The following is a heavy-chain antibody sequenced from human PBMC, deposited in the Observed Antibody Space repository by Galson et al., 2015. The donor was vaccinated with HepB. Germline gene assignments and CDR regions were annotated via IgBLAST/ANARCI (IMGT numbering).Heavy chain of an antibody. CDR2: VWYDGTKQ. CDR1: GFVFSRHG. CDR3: WMIGTDFDY. D-gene: IGHD2-21*01. V-gene: IGHV3-33*01. Sequence: SLRLSCAASGFVFSRHGMHWARQAPDKGLEWVAVVWYDGTKQYYSESVEGRFTISRDNSKNMVYLQMNSLRVEDTAVYYCWMIGTDFDYWGQGTLVTVSS. J-gene: IGHJ4*02.